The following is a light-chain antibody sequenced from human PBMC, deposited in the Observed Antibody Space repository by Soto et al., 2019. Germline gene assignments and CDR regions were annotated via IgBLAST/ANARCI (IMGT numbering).Light chain of an antibody. CDR1: QDISKY. CDR2: YVF. J-gene: IGKJ4*01. Sequence: DIQMTQSASSLPASVGDTVTISCQASQDISKYLNWFQQKPGKAPKLLIYYVFNVETWVPSIFSGRGSGTDFTLIISNLQPEDFATYYCQQYDQLPITFGGGTKVDI. V-gene: IGKV1-33*01. CDR3: QQYDQLPIT.